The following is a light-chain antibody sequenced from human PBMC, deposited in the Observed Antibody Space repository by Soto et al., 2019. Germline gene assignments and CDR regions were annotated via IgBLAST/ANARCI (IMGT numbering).Light chain of an antibody. CDR1: QGISSY. CDR2: AAS. V-gene: IGKV1-9*01. J-gene: IGKJ4*02. CDR3: QQLNSYPRT. Sequence: IQLTQSPSSLSASVGDRVTITCRASQGISSYLAWYQQKPGKAPKLLIYAASTLQSGVPSRFSGSGSGTDFTLTISSLQPQDFANYYCQQLNSYPRTFRGGTKVEI.